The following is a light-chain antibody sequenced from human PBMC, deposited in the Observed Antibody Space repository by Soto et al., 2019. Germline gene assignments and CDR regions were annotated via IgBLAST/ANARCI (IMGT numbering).Light chain of an antibody. CDR1: SSDVGGYNY. J-gene: IGLJ1*01. V-gene: IGLV2-14*01. CDR3: SSYTSSSTLGV. Sequence: QSALTRPASVSGSPGQSITISCAGTSSDVGGYNYVSWYQQHPGKAPKLMIYDVSNRPSGVSNRFSGSKSGNTASLTISGLQAEDVADYYCSSYTSSSTLGVFGTGTKVTVL. CDR2: DVS.